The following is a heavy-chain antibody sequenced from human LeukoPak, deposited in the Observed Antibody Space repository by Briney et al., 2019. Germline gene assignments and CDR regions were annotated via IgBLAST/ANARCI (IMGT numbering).Heavy chain of an antibody. CDR3: ATDPTTVTTFLGMDV. CDR2: FDPEDGET. D-gene: IGHD4-17*01. CDR1: GYTLTELS. V-gene: IGHV1-24*01. Sequence: ASVKVSCKVSGYTLTELSMHWVRQAPGKGLEWMGGFDPEDGETICAQKFQGRVTMTEDTSTDTAYMELSSLRSEDTAVYYCATDPTTVTTFLGMDVWGQGTTVTVSS. J-gene: IGHJ6*02.